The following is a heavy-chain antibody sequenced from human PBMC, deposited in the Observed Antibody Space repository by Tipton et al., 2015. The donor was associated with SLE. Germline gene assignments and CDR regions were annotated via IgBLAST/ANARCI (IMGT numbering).Heavy chain of an antibody. D-gene: IGHD1-26*01. Sequence: SLRLSCAASGFSFDDHAMHWVRQTPGKGLEWVSGINWKSDITGYAGSVKGRFTISRDNAKNPLYLQMNSLRAEDTALYFCAKSQGYSGSSHDAFDMWGQGTMVTVSS. V-gene: IGHV3-9*01. CDR1: GFSFDDHA. CDR2: INWKSDIT. J-gene: IGHJ3*02. CDR3: AKSQGYSGSSHDAFDM.